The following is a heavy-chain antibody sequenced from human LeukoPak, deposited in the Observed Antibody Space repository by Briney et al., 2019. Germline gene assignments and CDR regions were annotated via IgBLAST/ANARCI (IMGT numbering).Heavy chain of an antibody. Sequence: SETLSLTCTVSGGSISSSSYYWGWIRQPPGKGLEWIGSIYYSGSTYYNPSLKSRVTISVDTSKNQFSLKLSSVTAADTAVYYCASALQPYYYGSGSISYFDYWGQGTLVTVSS. CDR3: ASALQPYYYGSGSISYFDY. V-gene: IGHV4-39*01. CDR2: IYYSGST. J-gene: IGHJ4*02. CDR1: GGSISSSSYY. D-gene: IGHD3-10*01.